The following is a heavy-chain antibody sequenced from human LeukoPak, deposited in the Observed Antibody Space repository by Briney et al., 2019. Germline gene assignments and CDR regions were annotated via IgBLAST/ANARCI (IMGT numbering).Heavy chain of an antibody. Sequence: GGSLRLSCAASGFTFSSYAVHWVRQAPGKGLEWVAVISYDGSNKYYADSVKGRFTISRDNSKNTLYLQMNSLRAEDTAVYYCAKQKSGPYYGMDVWGQGTTVTVSS. CDR1: GFTFSSYA. CDR3: AKQKSGPYYGMDV. D-gene: IGHD3-10*01. V-gene: IGHV3-30-3*02. CDR2: ISYDGSNK. J-gene: IGHJ6*02.